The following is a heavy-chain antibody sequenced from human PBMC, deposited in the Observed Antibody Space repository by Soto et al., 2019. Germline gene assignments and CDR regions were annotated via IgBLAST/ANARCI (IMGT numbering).Heavy chain of an antibody. J-gene: IGHJ6*03. CDR3: AKGPGDLYYMDV. V-gene: IGHV3-23*01. Sequence: GGSLRLSCAASGFTFSSCAMSWVRQAPGKGLEWVSGISDNGGRTYYADSVQGRFTISRDNFKNTLYLQMNSLRAEDTAVYFCAKGPGDLYYMDVWGKGTKVTVSS. D-gene: IGHD2-21*01. CDR1: GFTFSSCA. CDR2: ISDNGGRT.